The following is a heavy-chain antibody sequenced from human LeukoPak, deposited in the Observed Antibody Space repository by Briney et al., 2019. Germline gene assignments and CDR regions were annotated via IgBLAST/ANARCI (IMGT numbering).Heavy chain of an antibody. CDR3: AKEGDCGSPPYYFDY. CDR1: GFTFTTYA. V-gene: IGHV3-23*01. D-gene: IGHD3-10*01. CDR2: ISGSGGST. J-gene: IGHJ4*02. Sequence: PGGSLRLSCAASGFTFTTYAMSWVRQAPGKGLEWVSGISGSGGSTYYADSVKGRFTISRDNSKNTLYLQMNSLRAEDTAAYYCAKEGDCGSPPYYFDYWGQGTLVTVSS.